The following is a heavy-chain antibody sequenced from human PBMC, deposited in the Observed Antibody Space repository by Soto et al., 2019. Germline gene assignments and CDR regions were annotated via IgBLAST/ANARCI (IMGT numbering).Heavy chain of an antibody. Sequence: LRLSCAASGFTFSSNWMHWFRQAPGKGLVWVSRINGGGSSTAYADSVKGRFTISRDNAKSTLYLQMNSLRVEDTAVYYCIRQRFQCHDGSQDFDYWGRGTLVTVAS. CDR1: GFTFSSNW. CDR2: INGGGSST. J-gene: IGHJ4*02. D-gene: IGHD6-19*01. V-gene: IGHV3-74*03. CDR3: IRQRFQCHDGSQDFDY.